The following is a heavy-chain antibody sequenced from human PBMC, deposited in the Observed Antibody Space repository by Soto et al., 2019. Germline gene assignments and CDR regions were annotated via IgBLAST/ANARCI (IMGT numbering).Heavy chain of an antibody. Sequence: EVQLVESGGGLVRPGGSLRLSCEASGFTFSSYWMHWVRQAPGKGLVWVSRMNEDGGTRDYADSVKGRFTISRDNAKNTLYLQMNSLRVEATAVYYCTSDLSGRADVWGQGTTVTVSS. D-gene: IGHD3-10*01. V-gene: IGHV3-74*02. CDR1: GFTFSSYW. CDR2: MNEDGGTR. CDR3: TSDLSGRADV. J-gene: IGHJ6*02.